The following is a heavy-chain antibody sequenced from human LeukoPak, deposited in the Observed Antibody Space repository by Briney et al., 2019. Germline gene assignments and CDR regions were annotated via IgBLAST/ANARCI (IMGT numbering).Heavy chain of an antibody. CDR1: GGSISSGSYY. V-gene: IGHV4-61*01. CDR3: ARGGGNYYYYYYMDV. J-gene: IGHJ6*03. Sequence: PSETLSLTCTVSGGSISSGSYYWSWIRQPPGKGLEWIGYIYYSGSTNYNPSLKSRVTISVDTSKNQFSLKLSSVTAADTAVYYCARGGGNYYYYYYMDVWGKGTTVTVSS. D-gene: IGHD3-16*01. CDR2: IYYSGST.